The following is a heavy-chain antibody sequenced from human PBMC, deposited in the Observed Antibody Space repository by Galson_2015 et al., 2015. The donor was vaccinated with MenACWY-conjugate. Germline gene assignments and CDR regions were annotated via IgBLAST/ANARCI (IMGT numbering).Heavy chain of an antibody. CDR2: IYYSGNT. J-gene: IGHJ4*02. V-gene: IGHV4-39*01. CDR1: GGSISSSSHY. Sequence: SETLSLTCTVSGGSISSSSHYWVWIRQSPGKGLEWIGSIYYSGNTYYNPSLKSRVTISVDTSKNQFSLKLSSVAAADTSVYYCARHENIVVVVAARPLASWAQGTLVPVSS. CDR3: ARHENIVVVVAARPLAS. D-gene: IGHD2-15*01.